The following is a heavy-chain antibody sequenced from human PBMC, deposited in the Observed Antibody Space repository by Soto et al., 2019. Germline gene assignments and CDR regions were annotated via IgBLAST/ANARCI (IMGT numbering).Heavy chain of an antibody. D-gene: IGHD6-13*01. CDR3: AREWVAAAGSSPSSDY. V-gene: IGHV1-2*02. J-gene: IGHJ4*02. CDR2: INPNSGGT. Sequence: ASVKVSCKASGYTFTGYYMHWVRQAPGQGLEWMGWINPNSGGTNYAQKFQGRVTMTRDTSISTAYMELSRLRSDDTAVYYYAREWVAAAGSSPSSDYWGQGTLVTVSS. CDR1: GYTFTGYY.